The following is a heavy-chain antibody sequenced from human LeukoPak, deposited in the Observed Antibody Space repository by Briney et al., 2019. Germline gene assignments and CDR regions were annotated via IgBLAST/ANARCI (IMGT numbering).Heavy chain of an antibody. Sequence: GASVKVSCKASGGTFSSYAISWVRQAPGQGLEWMGRIIPILGIANYAQKFQGRVTITADKSTSTAYMELSSLRSEDTAVYYGSRTYCSSTSCHSRGTNWFDPWGQGTLVTVSS. CDR1: GGTFSSYA. CDR2: IIPILGIA. V-gene: IGHV1-69*04. J-gene: IGHJ5*02. CDR3: SRTYCSSTSCHSRGTNWFDP. D-gene: IGHD2-2*01.